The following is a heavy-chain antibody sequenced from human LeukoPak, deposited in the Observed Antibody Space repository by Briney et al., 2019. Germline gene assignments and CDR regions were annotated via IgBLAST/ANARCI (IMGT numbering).Heavy chain of an antibody. V-gene: IGHV1-46*01. CDR1: GGTFSSYA. D-gene: IGHD4-23*01. CDR2: INPSGGST. Sequence: GASVKVSCKASGGTFSSYAISWVRQAPGQGLEWMGIINPSGGSTSYAQKFQGRVTMTRDTSTSTVYMELSSLRSEDTAVYYCARDGRWPTWGQGTLVTVSS. CDR3: ARDGRWPT. J-gene: IGHJ5*02.